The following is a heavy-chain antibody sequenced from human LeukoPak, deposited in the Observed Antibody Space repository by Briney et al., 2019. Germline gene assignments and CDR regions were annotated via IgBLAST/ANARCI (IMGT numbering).Heavy chain of an antibody. J-gene: IGHJ4*02. CDR3: ARGDPAYGSGSFDY. CDR1: GFTFSTYS. CDR2: IRSITTYI. Sequence: PGGSLRLSCAASGFTFSTYSMHWVRQAPGKGLEWVSSIRSITTYIYYSDSVKGRFTISRDNAKNSLYLQVNSLRPEDTAIYYCARGDPAYGSGSFDYWGQGTLVTVSS. V-gene: IGHV3-21*06. D-gene: IGHD3-10*01.